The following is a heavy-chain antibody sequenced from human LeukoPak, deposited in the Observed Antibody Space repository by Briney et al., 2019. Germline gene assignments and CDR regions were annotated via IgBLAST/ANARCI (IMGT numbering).Heavy chain of an antibody. CDR2: INPNSGGT. D-gene: IGHD4-23*01. CDR3: ARGDYFGNFGIGTSYYYYYMDV. Sequence: ASVKVSCKASGYTFTGYYVHWVRQAPGQGLEWMGWINPNSGGTNYAQKFQGRVTMTRDTSISTAYMELRRLRSDDTAVYYCARGDYFGNFGIGTSYYYYYMDVWGKGTTVTVSS. J-gene: IGHJ6*03. CDR1: GYTFTGYY. V-gene: IGHV1-2*02.